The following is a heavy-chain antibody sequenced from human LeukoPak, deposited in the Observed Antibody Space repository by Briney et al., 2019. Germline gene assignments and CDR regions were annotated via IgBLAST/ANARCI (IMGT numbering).Heavy chain of an antibody. CDR2: IIPIFGTA. V-gene: IGHV1-69*05. CDR1: GYTFTSYG. CDR3: ARLRVVAATRWFDP. Sequence: ASVKVSCKASGYTFTSYGISWVRQAPGQGLEWMGGIIPIFGTANYAQKFQGRVTITTDESTSTAYMELSSLRSEDTAVYYCARLRVVAATRWFDPWGQGTLVTVSS. J-gene: IGHJ5*02. D-gene: IGHD2-15*01.